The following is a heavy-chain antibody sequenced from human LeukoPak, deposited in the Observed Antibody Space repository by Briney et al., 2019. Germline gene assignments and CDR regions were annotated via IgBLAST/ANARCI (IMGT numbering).Heavy chain of an antibody. D-gene: IGHD6-19*01. CDR2: IYYSGST. CDR1: GDSISNSIDY. Sequence: PSETLSLTCTVSGDSISNSIDYWAWIRLPPGKGLEWIGSIYYSGSTYYNPSLKSRVTTSVDTSKNQFSLKLSSVTAADTAVYYCARDLWPGIAVASYGMDVWGQGTTVTVSS. J-gene: IGHJ6*02. CDR3: ARDLWPGIAVASYGMDV. V-gene: IGHV4-39*07.